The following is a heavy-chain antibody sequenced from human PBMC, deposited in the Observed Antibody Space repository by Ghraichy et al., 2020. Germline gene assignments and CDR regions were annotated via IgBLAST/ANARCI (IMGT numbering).Heavy chain of an antibody. D-gene: IGHD3-10*01. V-gene: IGHV1-18*01. Sequence: ASVKVSCKASGYHFTNYGIGWVRQAPGQGLEWMGWISGYNCYTYYAQNLQGRVTMTTDTSTTTAYMELRSLESDDTAVYYCARTLSGSGSYYYPYYGMDVWGQGTTVTVSS. CDR1: GYHFTNYG. J-gene: IGHJ6*02. CDR3: ARTLSGSGSYYYPYYGMDV. CDR2: ISGYNCYT.